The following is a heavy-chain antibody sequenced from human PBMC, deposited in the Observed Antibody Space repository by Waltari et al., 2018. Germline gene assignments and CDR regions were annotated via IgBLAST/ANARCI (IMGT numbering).Heavy chain of an antibody. Sequence: QVQLVQAGAEVKKPGASVKVPCKASGYSFTDFYIHWVRQAPGQGLEWMGWIKPNSGGTNCAQKFQDRVTMTRDTSIRTASMELTRLGADDTAVYYCARGDSWYIAHWGQGTLVTVSS. CDR2: IKPNSGGT. CDR3: ARGDSWYIAH. V-gene: IGHV1-2*02. J-gene: IGHJ4*02. D-gene: IGHD4-4*01. CDR1: GYSFTDFY.